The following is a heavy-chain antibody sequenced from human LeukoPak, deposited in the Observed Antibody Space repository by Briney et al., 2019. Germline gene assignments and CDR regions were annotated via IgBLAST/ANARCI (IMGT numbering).Heavy chain of an antibody. CDR1: GFNFISYA. CDR3: ATQPGRGSPFKF. D-gene: IGHD2-8*02. V-gene: IGHV1-18*01. CDR2: ISTYTVET. Sequence: ASVKVSCKASGFNFISYAISWVRQAPGQGLEWMGWISTYTVETIYAQKFQGRVTLSTDTSTSTAYMELRSLRSDDTAVYYCATQPGRGSPFKFWGQGTLVTVSS. J-gene: IGHJ4*02.